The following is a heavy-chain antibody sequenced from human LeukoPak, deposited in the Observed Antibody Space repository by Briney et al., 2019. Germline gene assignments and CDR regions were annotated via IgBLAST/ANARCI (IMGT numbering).Heavy chain of an antibody. CDR3: ARVLLERPGIDSFDI. CDR2: INSGSSII. Sequence: GGSLRLSCGASGFSLGRYSMDWVRQAPGQGLERVSHINSGSSIIYYADSVKGRFTISRDNAGNSLYLQMNSLRADDTAVYYCARVLLERPGIDSFDIWGQGTMVTVS. V-gene: IGHV3-48*01. CDR1: GFSLGRYS. J-gene: IGHJ3*02. D-gene: IGHD1-1*01.